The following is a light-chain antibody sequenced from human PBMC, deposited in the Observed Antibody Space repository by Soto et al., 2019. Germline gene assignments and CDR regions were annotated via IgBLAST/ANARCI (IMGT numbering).Light chain of an antibody. J-gene: IGKJ1*01. V-gene: IGKV3-20*01. CDR2: DAS. CDR3: QQYGSSPQT. Sequence: EIVMTQSPATLSVSPGERATLSCRASQSVSSNLAWYQQKPGQAPRPLIYDASTRATGIPDRFSGSGSGTDFTLTISRLEPEDFAVYSCQQYGSSPQTFGQGTKVDIK. CDR1: QSVSSN.